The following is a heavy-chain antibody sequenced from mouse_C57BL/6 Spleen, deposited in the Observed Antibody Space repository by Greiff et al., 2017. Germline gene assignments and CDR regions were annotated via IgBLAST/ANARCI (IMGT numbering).Heavy chain of an antibody. CDR3: TRRYYGSSWDFDY. D-gene: IGHD1-1*01. CDR2: FDPEDGDT. CDR1: GFNIKDYY. V-gene: IGHV14-1*01. J-gene: IGHJ2*01. Sequence: EVQLQESGAELVRPGASVKLSCTASGFNIKDYYMHWVKQRPEQGLEWIGRFDPEDGDTEYAPKFKGKATMTADTSSNTAYLQLSSLTSEDTAVYYCTRRYYGSSWDFDYWGQGTTLTVSS.